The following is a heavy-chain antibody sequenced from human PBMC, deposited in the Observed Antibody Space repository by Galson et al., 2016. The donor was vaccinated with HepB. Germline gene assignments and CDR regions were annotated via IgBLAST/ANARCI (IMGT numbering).Heavy chain of an antibody. Sequence: WVRQAPGQGLAWIGYISYTGLTNYKSSLKRRVSMSIDTSKNQSSLKLILVPAADMAIYYCARGPPDYLDSGSFYSGWFDPWGRGTLVTVSS. V-gene: IGHV4-31*02. CDR2: ISYTGLT. D-gene: IGHD3-10*01. J-gene: IGHJ5*02. CDR3: ARGPPDYLDSGSFYSGWFDP.